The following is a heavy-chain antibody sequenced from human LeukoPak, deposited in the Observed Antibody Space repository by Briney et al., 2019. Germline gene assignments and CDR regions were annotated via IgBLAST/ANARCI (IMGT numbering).Heavy chain of an antibody. CDR3: AAGAYYYDSSGGNWFDP. CDR1: GGSISIYY. D-gene: IGHD3-22*01. V-gene: IGHV4-59*01. Sequence: PSETLSLTCTVSGGSISIYYWSWIRQPPGKGLEWIGYIYYSGSTNYNPSLKSRVTISVDTSKNQFSLKLSSVTAADTAVYYCAAGAYYYDSSGGNWFDPWGQGTLVTVSS. CDR2: IYYSGST. J-gene: IGHJ5*02.